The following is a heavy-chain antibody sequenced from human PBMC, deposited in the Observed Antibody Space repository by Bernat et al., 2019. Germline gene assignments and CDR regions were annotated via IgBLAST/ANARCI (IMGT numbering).Heavy chain of an antibody. CDR1: GDSINSIHYY. CDR2: IYYSGST. CDR3: ARHAYSSSLYRYFHH. J-gene: IGHJ1*01. V-gene: IGHV4-39*01. D-gene: IGHD2-15*01. Sequence: QLQLQESGPGLVKPSETLSLTCTVSGDSINSIHYYWGWIRQPPGMGLEWIGSIYYSGSTYNNPPLKSRVTISIDTSKNQFFLKLSSVTAADTAVYYCARHAYSSSLYRYFHHWGQGTLVTVSS.